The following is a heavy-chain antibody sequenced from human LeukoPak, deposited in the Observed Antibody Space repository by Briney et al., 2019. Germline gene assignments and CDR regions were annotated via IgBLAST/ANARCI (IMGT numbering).Heavy chain of an antibody. CDR2: IYHSGST. D-gene: IGHD2-2*01. J-gene: IGHJ4*02. Sequence: RASETLSLTCTVSGGSISSGGYYWSWIRQPPGKGLEWIGYIYHSGSTYYNPSLKSRVTISVDRSKNQFSLKLSSVTAADTAVYYCARERGVCSSTSCYHFDYWGQGTLVTVSS. CDR3: ARERGVCSSTSCYHFDY. CDR1: GGSISSGGYY. V-gene: IGHV4-30-2*01.